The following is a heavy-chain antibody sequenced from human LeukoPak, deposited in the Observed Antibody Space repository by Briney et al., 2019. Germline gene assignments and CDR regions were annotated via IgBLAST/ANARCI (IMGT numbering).Heavy chain of an antibody. CDR3: ARNWGRQQLSPFDY. J-gene: IGHJ4*02. V-gene: IGHV7-4-1*02. Sequence: VASVKVSCKASGYTFTSYAMNWVRQAPGQGLEWMGWINTNTGNPTYAQGFTGRFVFSLDTSVSTAYLQISSLKAEDTAVYYCARNWGRQQLSPFDYWGQGTLVTVSS. CDR2: INTNTGNP. CDR1: GYTFTSYA. D-gene: IGHD6-13*01.